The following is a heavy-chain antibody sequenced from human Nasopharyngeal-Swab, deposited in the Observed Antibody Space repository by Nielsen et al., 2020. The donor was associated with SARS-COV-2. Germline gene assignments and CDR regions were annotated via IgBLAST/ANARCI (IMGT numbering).Heavy chain of an antibody. V-gene: IGHV3-74*01. CDR3: ARGQSERFLEWLNKNGMDV. Sequence: GGSLRLSCAASGFTFSNYWMHWVRQAPGKGLVWVSRINRDGSSTSYADSVKGRFTISRDNAKNTLYLQMNSLRAEDTAVYYCARGQSERFLEWLNKNGMDVWGQGTTVTVSS. CDR2: INRDGSST. D-gene: IGHD3-3*01. CDR1: GFTFSNYW. J-gene: IGHJ6*02.